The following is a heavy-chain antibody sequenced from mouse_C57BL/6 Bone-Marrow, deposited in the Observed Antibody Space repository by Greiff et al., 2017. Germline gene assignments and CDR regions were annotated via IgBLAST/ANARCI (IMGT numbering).Heavy chain of an antibody. CDR1: GFNIKDDY. D-gene: IGHD1-1*01. CDR2: IDPENGDT. CDR3: TSITTVPFDY. V-gene: IGHV14-4*01. J-gene: IGHJ2*01. Sequence: EVQLQQSGAELVRPGASVQLSCTASGFNIKDDYMHWVKQRPEQGLEWIGWIDPENGDTEYASKFQGKATITADTSSNTAYLQLSSLTSEDTAVYYCTSITTVPFDYWGQGTTLTVSS.